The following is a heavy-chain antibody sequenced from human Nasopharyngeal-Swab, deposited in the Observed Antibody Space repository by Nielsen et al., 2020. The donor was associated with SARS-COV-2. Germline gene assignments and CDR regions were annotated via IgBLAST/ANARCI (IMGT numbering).Heavy chain of an antibody. V-gene: IGHV3-33*06. J-gene: IGHJ4*02. CDR1: RVIFSNYG. CDR2: IWNDGDNQ. Sequence: GGSLRLSCAASRVIFSNYGMDWVRQAPGKGLEWVAAIWNDGDNQYYADSVKGRFIISRDNSNNKLYLQMNSLRAEDTAVYYCAKDLRGPYFFWGQGTLVTVSS. CDR3: AKDLRGPYFF. D-gene: IGHD2/OR15-2a*01.